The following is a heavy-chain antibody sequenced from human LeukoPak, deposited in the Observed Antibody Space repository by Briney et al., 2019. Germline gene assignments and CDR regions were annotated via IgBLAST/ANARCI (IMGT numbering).Heavy chain of an antibody. J-gene: IGHJ4*02. CDR1: GYTFTSYG. V-gene: IGHV1-18*01. CDR2: ISAYNGNT. CDR3: ARDVPSITIFGVVITHDY. Sequence: ASVKVSCKASGYTFTSYGISWVRQAPGQGLEWMGWISAYNGNTNYAQKLQGSVTMTTDTSTSTAYMELRSLRSVDTAVYYCARDVPSITIFGVVITHDYWGQGTLVTVSS. D-gene: IGHD3-3*01.